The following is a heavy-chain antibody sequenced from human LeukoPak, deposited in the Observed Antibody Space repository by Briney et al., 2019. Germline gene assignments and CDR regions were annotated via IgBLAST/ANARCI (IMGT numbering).Heavy chain of an antibody. D-gene: IGHD3-10*01. J-gene: IGHJ6*02. Sequence: ASVKVSCKASGYTFTGYYMHWVRQAPGQGLEWMGWINPNSSGTNYAQKFQGRVTMTRDTSISTAYMELSRLRSDDTAVYYCARGGALWFGELLYGGYYYYGMDVWGQGTTVTVSS. CDR1: GYTFTGYY. CDR2: INPNSSGT. CDR3: ARGGALWFGELLYGGYYYYGMDV. V-gene: IGHV1-2*02.